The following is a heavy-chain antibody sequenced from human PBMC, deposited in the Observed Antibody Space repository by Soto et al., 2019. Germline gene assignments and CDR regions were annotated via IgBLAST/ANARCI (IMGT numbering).Heavy chain of an antibody. CDR2: IYYSGST. Sequence: QVQLQESGPGLVKPSQTLSLTCTVSGGSISSGGYYWSWIRQHPGKGLEWIGYIYYSGSTYYNPSLKSRVTISVDTSKNQFSLKLSSVTAADTAVYYCARDASYCGGDWYSGLGGWFDPWGQGTLVTVSS. J-gene: IGHJ5*02. V-gene: IGHV4-31*03. CDR1: GGSISSGGYY. CDR3: ARDASYCGGDWYSGLGGWFDP. D-gene: IGHD2-21*02.